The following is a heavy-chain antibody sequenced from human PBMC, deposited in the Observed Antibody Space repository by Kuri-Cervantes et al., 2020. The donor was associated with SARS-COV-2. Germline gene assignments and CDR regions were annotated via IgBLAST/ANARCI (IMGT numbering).Heavy chain of an antibody. CDR2: IRYDGSNK. J-gene: IGHJ4*02. CDR1: GFTFSSYG. CDR3: ARGGWIAATDYFDY. D-gene: IGHD6-13*01. V-gene: IGHV3-30*02. Sequence: LSLTCAASGFTFSSYGMHWVRQAPGKGLEWVAFIRYDGSNKYYADSVKGRFTISRDNAKNSLYLQMNSLRAEDTAVYYCARGGWIAATDYFDYWGQGTLVTVSS.